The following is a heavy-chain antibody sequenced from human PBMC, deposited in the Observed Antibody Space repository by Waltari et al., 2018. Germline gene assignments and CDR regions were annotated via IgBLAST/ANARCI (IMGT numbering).Heavy chain of an antibody. Sequence: VQLVESGGGLVKPGGSLRLSCAASGFPFTNAWMNWVRQAPGKGLEWVGRIKSKTDGGTTDYAAPVKGRFTISRDDSKNTLYLQMNSLKTDDTAVYYCTTLGYRSGWSFDYWGQGTLVTVSS. CDR3: TTLGYRSGWSFDY. CDR2: IKSKTDGGTT. D-gene: IGHD6-19*01. V-gene: IGHV3-15*07. J-gene: IGHJ4*02. CDR1: GFPFTNAW.